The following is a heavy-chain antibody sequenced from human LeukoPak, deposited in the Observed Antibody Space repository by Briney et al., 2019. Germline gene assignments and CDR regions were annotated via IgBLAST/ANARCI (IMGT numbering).Heavy chain of an antibody. V-gene: IGHV6-1*01. Sequence: SQTLSLTCAISGDSVSSKNGAWNWIRQSPSRGLEWLGRTYYRSKWYNDYAVSVQGRITINPDTSKNQFSLQLNSVTAADTAVFYCARGDKWNYGAHFDIWGQGTMVTVSS. J-gene: IGHJ3*02. CDR1: GDSVSSKNGA. D-gene: IGHD1-7*01. CDR2: TYYRSKWYN. CDR3: ARGDKWNYGAHFDI.